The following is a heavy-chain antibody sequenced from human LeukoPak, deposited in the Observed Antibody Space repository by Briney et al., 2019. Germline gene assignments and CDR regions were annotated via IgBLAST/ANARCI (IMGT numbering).Heavy chain of an antibody. Sequence: GASVKVSCKASGYTLTGYYVHWVRQAPGQGLEWMGRIIPILGIANYAQKFQGRVTITADKSTSTAYMELSSLRSEDTAVYYCATLYSNYVVFGYWGQGTLVTVSS. CDR3: ATLYSNYVVFGY. V-gene: IGHV1-69*02. CDR1: GYTLTGYY. J-gene: IGHJ4*02. CDR2: IIPILGIA. D-gene: IGHD4-11*01.